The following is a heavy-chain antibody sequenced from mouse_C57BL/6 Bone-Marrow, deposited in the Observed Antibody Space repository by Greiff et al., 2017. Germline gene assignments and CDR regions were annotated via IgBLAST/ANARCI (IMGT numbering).Heavy chain of an antibody. V-gene: IGHV3-6*01. D-gene: IGHD2-4*01. Sequence: EVKLQESGPGLVKPSQSLSLTCSVTGYSITRGYYWNWIRQFPGNKLEWMGYISYDGSNNYNPSLKNRISITRDTSKNQFFLKLNSVTTEDTATYYWARDYDYDYYAMDYWGQGTSVTVSS. CDR2: ISYDGSN. CDR1: GYSITRGYY. CDR3: ARDYDYDYYAMDY. J-gene: IGHJ4*01.